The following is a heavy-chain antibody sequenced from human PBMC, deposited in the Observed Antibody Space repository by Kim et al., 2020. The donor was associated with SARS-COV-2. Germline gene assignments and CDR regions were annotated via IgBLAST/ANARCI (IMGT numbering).Heavy chain of an antibody. CDR2: ISAYNGNT. V-gene: IGHV1-18*01. CDR1: GYTFTSYG. J-gene: IGHJ6*02. Sequence: ASVKVSCKASGYTFTSYGISWVRQAPGQGLEWMGWISAYNGNTNYAQKLQGRVTMTTDTSTSTAYMELRSLRSDDTAVYYCARIPIYYGSGSYNYYYYGMDVWGQGTTVTVSS. D-gene: IGHD3-10*01. CDR3: ARIPIYYGSGSYNYYYYGMDV.